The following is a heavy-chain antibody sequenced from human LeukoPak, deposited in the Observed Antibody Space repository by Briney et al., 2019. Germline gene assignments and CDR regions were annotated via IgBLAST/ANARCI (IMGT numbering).Heavy chain of an antibody. CDR2: IYYSGST. Sequence: PSETLSLTCTVSGGSVSSGSYYWSWIRQPPGKGLEWIGYIYYSGSTNYNPSLKSRVTISVDTSKNQFSLKLSSVTAADTAVYYCARVKTVVVPAAEKYYFDYWGQGTLVTVSP. CDR1: GGSVSSGSYY. J-gene: IGHJ4*02. V-gene: IGHV4-61*01. CDR3: ARVKTVVVPAAEKYYFDY. D-gene: IGHD2-2*01.